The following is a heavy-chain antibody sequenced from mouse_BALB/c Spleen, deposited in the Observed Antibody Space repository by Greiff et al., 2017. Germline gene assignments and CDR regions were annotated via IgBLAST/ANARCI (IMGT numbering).Heavy chain of an antibody. CDR2: INPSSGYT. J-gene: IGHJ3*01. Sequence: LQESGAELVRPGSSVKISCKASGYAFSSYWMNWVKQRPGQGLEWIGYINPSSGYTNYNQKFKDKATLTADKSSSTAYMQLSSLTSEDSAVYYCARLPDMITTPWFAYWGQGTLVTVSA. CDR3: ARLPDMITTPWFAY. D-gene: IGHD2-4*01. V-gene: IGHV1S26*01. CDR1: GYAFSSYW.